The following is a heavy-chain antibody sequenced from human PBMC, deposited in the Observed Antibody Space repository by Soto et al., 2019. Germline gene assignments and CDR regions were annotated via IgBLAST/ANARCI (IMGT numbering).Heavy chain of an antibody. CDR1: GGTFSSYT. V-gene: IGHV1-69*04. CDR3: ARDMSSSYWYFDL. CDR2: IIPIFGIA. Sequence: SVKVSCKASGGTFSSYTISWVRQAPGQGLEWMGRIIPIFGIANYAQKLQGRVTITADKSTSTAYMELSSLRSEDTAVYYCARDMSSSYWYFDLWGRGTLVTVSS. J-gene: IGHJ2*01. D-gene: IGHD6-6*01.